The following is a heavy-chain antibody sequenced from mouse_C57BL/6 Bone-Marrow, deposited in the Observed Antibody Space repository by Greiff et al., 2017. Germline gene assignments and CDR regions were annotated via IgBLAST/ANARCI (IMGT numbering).Heavy chain of an antibody. V-gene: IGHV14-3*01. CDR3: ARGDYAMDY. J-gene: IGHJ4*01. Sequence: VQLQQPVAELVRPGASVKLSCTASGFTFTNTCMHWVKQRPEQGLEWIGRIDPANGNTNYAPKFKSKATLTADTSSNTAYLQLSSLTSEDTAGYYCARGDYAMDYWGQGTSVTVSS. CDR1: GFTFTNTC. CDR2: IDPANGNT.